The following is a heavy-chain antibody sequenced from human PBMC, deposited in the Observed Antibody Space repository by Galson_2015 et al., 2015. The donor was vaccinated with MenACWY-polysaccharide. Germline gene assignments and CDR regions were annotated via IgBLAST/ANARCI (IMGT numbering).Heavy chain of an antibody. Sequence: SLRLSCAASAFDFNKYVMNWVRQPPGKGLQWVSSITPTGGTPSYEDSVRGRFTITRDNPKNTLYLQMNRLGAEDTAVYYCAKGSYRANAVRSYYYYYMDVWGKGTTVTVSS. V-gene: IGHV3-23*01. CDR2: ITPTGGTP. J-gene: IGHJ6*03. D-gene: IGHD4/OR15-4a*01. CDR3: AKGSYRANAVRSYYYYYMDV. CDR1: AFDFNKYV.